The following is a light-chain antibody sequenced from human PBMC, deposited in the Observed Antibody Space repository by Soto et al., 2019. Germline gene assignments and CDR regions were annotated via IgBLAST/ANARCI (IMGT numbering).Light chain of an antibody. CDR1: QSVSSY. Sequence: EIVLTQSPATLSLSPGERATLSCRASQSVSSYLAWYQQKPGQAPRLLIYDASNRATGIPARFSGSGSGTDFTLTISSLEPEDFVVDTANPDSYTLLPFGG. V-gene: IGKV3-11*01. J-gene: IGKJ4*01. CDR2: DAS. CDR3: NPDSYTLLP.